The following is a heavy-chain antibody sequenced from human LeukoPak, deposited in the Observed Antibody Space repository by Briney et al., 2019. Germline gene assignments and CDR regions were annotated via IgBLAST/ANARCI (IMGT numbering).Heavy chain of an antibody. CDR2: FSSSGSTI. Sequence: GGSLRLSCAASGFIFSSYEMMWVRGATGKGLEWVSYFSSSGSTIHYADSVKGRFTISRDNAKISLYLQMNSLRAEDTAVYYCARVTQDDAYFDYWGQGTLVTVSS. D-gene: IGHD4-23*01. V-gene: IGHV3-48*03. CDR1: GFIFSSYE. J-gene: IGHJ4*02. CDR3: ARVTQDDAYFDY.